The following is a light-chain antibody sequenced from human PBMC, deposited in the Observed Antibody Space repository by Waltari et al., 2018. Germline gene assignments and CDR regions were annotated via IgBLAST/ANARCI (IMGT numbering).Light chain of an antibody. CDR1: SGSVSFSHH. V-gene: IGLV8-61*01. CDR2: TTN. CDR3: VLYLGSDNWM. Sequence: QTLVTQEPSLSVSPGGTVTLTCALRSGSVSFSHHPTWHRQTPGQAPRTVIYTTNTRSSGVPDRFSGSILGSKAALTITGAQADDESHYYCVLYLGSDNWMFGGGTKLTVL. J-gene: IGLJ3*02.